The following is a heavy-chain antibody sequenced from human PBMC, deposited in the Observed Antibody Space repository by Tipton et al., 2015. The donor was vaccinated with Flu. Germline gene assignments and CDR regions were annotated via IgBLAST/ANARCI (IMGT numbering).Heavy chain of an antibody. Sequence: GSLRLSCAASGFTFSSYAMSWVRQAPGKGLEWVSAISGSGGSTYYADTVKGRFTISRDNSKNTLYLQMNSLRAEDTAVYYCAKDWGITIFGVAFDYWGQGTLVTVSS. V-gene: IGHV3-23*01. CDR3: AKDWGITIFGVAFDY. CDR1: GFTFSSYA. D-gene: IGHD3-3*01. CDR2: ISGSGGST. J-gene: IGHJ4*02.